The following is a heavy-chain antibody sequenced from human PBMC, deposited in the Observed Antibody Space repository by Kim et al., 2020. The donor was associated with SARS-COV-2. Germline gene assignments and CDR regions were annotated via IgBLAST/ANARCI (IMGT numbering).Heavy chain of an antibody. Sequence: ASVKVSCKASGYTFTSYGISWVRQAPGQGLEWMGWISAYNGNTHYAQKLQGRVTMTTDTSTSKAYMELRSLRSDDTAVYYCAREDAYCGGDCYSPGGDYWGQGTLVTVSS. D-gene: IGHD2-21*01. V-gene: IGHV1-18*04. CDR3: AREDAYCGGDCYSPGGDY. CDR1: GYTFTSYG. J-gene: IGHJ4*02. CDR2: ISAYNGNT.